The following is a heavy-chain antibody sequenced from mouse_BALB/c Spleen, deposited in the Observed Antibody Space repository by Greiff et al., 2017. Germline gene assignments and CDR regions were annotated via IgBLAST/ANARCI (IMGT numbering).Heavy chain of an antibody. Sequence: EVMLVESGGGLVQPGGSLKLSCAVSGFDFSRYWMSWVRQAPGKGLEWIGEIKPDSSTINYTPSLKDKFIISRDNAKNTLYLQMSKVRSEDTALYYCARESYYRDFDYWGQGTTLTVSS. CDR1: GFDFSRYW. CDR3: ARESYYRDFDY. CDR2: IKPDSSTI. V-gene: IGHV4-1*02. D-gene: IGHD2-14*01. J-gene: IGHJ2*01.